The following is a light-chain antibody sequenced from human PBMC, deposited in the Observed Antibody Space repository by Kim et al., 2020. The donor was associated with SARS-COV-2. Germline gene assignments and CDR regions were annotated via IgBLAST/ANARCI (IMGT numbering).Light chain of an antibody. CDR2: GNS. V-gene: IGLV1-40*01. CDR3: QSYDSSLSGWV. CDR1: SSNIGAGYD. Sequence: QRVTISCTGHSSNIGAGYDVHWYQQLPGTAPKLLIYGNSNRPSGVPDRFSGSKSGTSASLAITGLQAEDEADYYCQSYDSSLSGWVFGGGTQLTVL. J-gene: IGLJ3*02.